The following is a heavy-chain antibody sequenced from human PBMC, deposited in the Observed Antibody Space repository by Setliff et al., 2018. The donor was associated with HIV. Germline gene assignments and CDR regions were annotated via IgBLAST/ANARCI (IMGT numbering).Heavy chain of an antibody. D-gene: IGHD3-10*01. Sequence: GESLRLSCAASGFMFNIYEMNWVRQAPGKGLEWVSYISSGSVNIFYADSVKGRFTISRDNAKNSLYLQMNSLRAEDTAIYYCARGSLRGVLALGMDVWGQGTTVTV. V-gene: IGHV3-48*03. CDR2: ISSGSVNI. CDR1: GFMFNIYE. CDR3: ARGSLRGVLALGMDV. J-gene: IGHJ6*02.